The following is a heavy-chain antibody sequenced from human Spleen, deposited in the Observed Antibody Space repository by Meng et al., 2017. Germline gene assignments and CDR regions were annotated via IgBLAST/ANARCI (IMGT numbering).Heavy chain of an antibody. J-gene: IGHJ6*02. Sequence: ASVKVSCKVSGYTFTSYGISWVRQAPGQGLEWVGWISADNGHTNYAQKFQGRVTMTTDTSTSTAYMELRSLRSDDTAVYYCARDCSGGSCPTYYYYYYGMYVWGPGTTVTVSS. D-gene: IGHD2-15*01. CDR3: ARDCSGGSCPTYYYYYYGMYV. CDR2: ISADNGHT. V-gene: IGHV1-18*01. CDR1: GYTFTSYG.